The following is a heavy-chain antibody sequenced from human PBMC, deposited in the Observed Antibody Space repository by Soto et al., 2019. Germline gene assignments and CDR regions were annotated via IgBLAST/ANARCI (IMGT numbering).Heavy chain of an antibody. Sequence: SVKVSCKASGGTFSSYAISWVRQAPGQGLEWMGGIIPIFGTANYAQKFQGRVTITADESTSTAYMELSSLRSEDTAVYYCARDQLGDYYDSSGYYDWGQGTLVTVSS. D-gene: IGHD3-22*01. J-gene: IGHJ4*02. CDR3: ARDQLGDYYDSSGYYD. CDR1: GGTFSSYA. CDR2: IIPIFGTA. V-gene: IGHV1-69*13.